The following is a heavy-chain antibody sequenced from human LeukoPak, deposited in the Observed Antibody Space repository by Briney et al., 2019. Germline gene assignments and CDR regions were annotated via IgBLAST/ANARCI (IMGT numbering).Heavy chain of an antibody. V-gene: IGHV4-61*02. J-gene: IGHJ5*02. CDR2: IYTGGST. Sequence: SETLSLTCSVSGGFISSGYYYWSWLRQPAGKGLEWIGRIYTGGSTNYNPSLKSRVTISMDTSKNQFSLKLTSVTAADTAVYYCARTSTLTTAFDIWSQGTLVTVSS. D-gene: IGHD4-11*01. CDR3: ARTSTLTTAFDI. CDR1: GGFISSGYYY.